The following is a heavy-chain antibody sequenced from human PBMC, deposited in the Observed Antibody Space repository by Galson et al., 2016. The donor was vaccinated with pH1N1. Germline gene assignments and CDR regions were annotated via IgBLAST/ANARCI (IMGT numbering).Heavy chain of an antibody. D-gene: IGHD3-10*01. J-gene: IGHJ4*02. V-gene: IGHV4-34*01. CDR3: ASLLWFGDLQVDF. CDR1: GGSFSGYY. CDR2: INHDGSA. Sequence: SETLSLTCIVYGGSFSGYYWSWIRQPPGKGLEWIGEINHDGSANYNPSPKSRVTMLVDTSKNQFSLKLSSVTAADTAVYFCASLLWFGDLQVDFWGQGTLVTVSS.